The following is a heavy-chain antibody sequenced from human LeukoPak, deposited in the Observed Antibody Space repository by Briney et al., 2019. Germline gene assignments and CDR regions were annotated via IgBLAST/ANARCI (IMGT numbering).Heavy chain of an antibody. CDR2: ITISGHTK. CDR1: GFDLSTYE. V-gene: IGHV3-48*03. CDR3: ARGDPHADL. Sequence: GGSLRLSCAASGFDLSTYEMNWVRQAPGKGLEWIADITISGHTKNYADSVKGRFTISRDNARTSLYLQINSLRVEDTGVYYCARGDPHADLWGQGTLVTVSS. J-gene: IGHJ5*02.